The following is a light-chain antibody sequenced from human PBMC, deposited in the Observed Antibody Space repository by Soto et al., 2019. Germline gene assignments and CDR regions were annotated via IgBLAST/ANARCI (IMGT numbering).Light chain of an antibody. CDR2: DAS. J-gene: IGKJ3*01. Sequence: DIQVTQSPSTLSASVGDRVTISCRASQNIDSWLAWYQQKPGKAPKLLIYDASSLESGVPSRFSGSGSGTEFTLTISRLQPDDFATYYCQKYNSYPYSFGPGTKVDIK. V-gene: IGKV1-5*01. CDR3: QKYNSYPYS. CDR1: QNIDSW.